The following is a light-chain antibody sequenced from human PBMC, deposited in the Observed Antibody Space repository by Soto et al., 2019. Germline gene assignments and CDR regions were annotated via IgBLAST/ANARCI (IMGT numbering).Light chain of an antibody. J-gene: IGLJ3*02. CDR3: NSYAGSNNWV. V-gene: IGLV2-8*01. CDR2: EVS. CDR1: SSDVGGYNY. Sequence: QSALTQPPSASGSPGQSVTISCTGTSSDVGGYNYVSWYQQHPGKAPKLMIYEVSQRPSGVPDRFSGSKSGNTASLTVSGLQAEYEADYYCNSYAGSNNWVFGGGTKLTVL.